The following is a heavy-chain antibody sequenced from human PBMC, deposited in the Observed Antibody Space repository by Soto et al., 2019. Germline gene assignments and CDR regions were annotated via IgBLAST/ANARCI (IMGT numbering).Heavy chain of an antibody. J-gene: IGHJ4*02. V-gene: IGHV1-3*01. CDR2: INAGNGNT. Sequence: TSVKVSCKASGYTFTSYAMHWVRQAPGQRLEWMGWINAGNGNTKYSQKFQGRVTITRDTSASTAYMELSSLRSEDTAVYYCARDLLPSRDGYNYVAYWGQGTLVTVSS. CDR1: GYTFTSYA. D-gene: IGHD5-12*01. CDR3: ARDLLPSRDGYNYVAY.